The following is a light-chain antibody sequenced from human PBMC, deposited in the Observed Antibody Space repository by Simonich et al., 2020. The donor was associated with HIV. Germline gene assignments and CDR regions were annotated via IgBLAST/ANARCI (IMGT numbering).Light chain of an antibody. CDR3: MQGTHWPIT. J-gene: IGKJ5*01. V-gene: IGKV2-30*02. CDR2: KIS. CDR1: QSLVHSDGNTY. Sequence: DAVMTQSPLSLPVTLGQPASISCRSSQSLVHSDGNTYLNWFQQRPGQSPRRLIYKISNRDSGVPDRVSGSGSGTDFTLKISRVEAEDVGVYYCMQGTHWPITFGQGTRLEIK.